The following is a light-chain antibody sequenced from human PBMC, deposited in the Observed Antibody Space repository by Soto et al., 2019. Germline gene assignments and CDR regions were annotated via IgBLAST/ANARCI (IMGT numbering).Light chain of an antibody. V-gene: IGLV2-8*01. J-gene: IGLJ2*01. CDR1: SSDIGNYNY. CDR2: EVT. Sequence: QSVLTQPASVSGSPGQSITISCTGTSSDIGNYNYVSWYQQHPGKAPKLMIYEVTKRPSGVPDRFSGSKSGNTASLTVSGLQAEDAADYYCNSYAGSNNVVFGGGTKVTVL. CDR3: NSYAGSNNVV.